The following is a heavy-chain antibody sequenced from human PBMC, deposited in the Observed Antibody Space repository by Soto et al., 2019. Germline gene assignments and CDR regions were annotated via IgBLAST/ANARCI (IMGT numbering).Heavy chain of an antibody. CDR2: ISAYNGNT. CDR3: ARESPYYYDSRYGMDV. D-gene: IGHD3-22*01. V-gene: IGHV1-18*01. CDR1: GYTFTSYG. J-gene: IGHJ6*02. Sequence: ASVKVSCKASGYTFTSYGISWVRQAPGQGLEWMGWISAYNGNTNYAQKLKGRVTMTTDTSTSTAYMELRSLRSDDTAVYYCARESPYYYDSRYGMDVWGQGTTVTVSS.